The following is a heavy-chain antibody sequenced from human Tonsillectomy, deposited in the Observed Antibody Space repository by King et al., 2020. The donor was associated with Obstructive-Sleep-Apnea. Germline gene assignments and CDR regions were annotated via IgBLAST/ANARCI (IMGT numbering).Heavy chain of an antibody. CDR1: GGSISSSSYY. CDR3: ARVPYITGWSGWFDP. J-gene: IGHJ5*02. D-gene: IGHD6-19*01. V-gene: IGHV4-39*07. Sequence: QLQESGPGLVKPSETLSLTCTVSGGSISSSSYYLGWIRQPPGKGLEWIGRIYYSGSTNYNPYLKSRVTISIDTSKNQFSLKLSSVTAADTAVYYCARVPYITGWSGWFDPWGQGTLVTVSS. CDR2: IYYSGST.